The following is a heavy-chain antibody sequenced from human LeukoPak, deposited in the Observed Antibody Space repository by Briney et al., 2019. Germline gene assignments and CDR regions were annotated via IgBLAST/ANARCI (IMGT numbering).Heavy chain of an antibody. CDR3: FDEGIDY. J-gene: IGHJ4*02. CDR1: GYTFTGFY. CDR2: INPNSGDT. D-gene: IGHD3-10*01. Sequence: GASVKVSCKASGYTFTGFYIHWVRQAPGQGLEWMGWINPNSGDTNYAQKFQGRVTMTRDTSISTAYMELSSLRSDDTAVYYCFDEGIDYWGQGTLVTVSS. V-gene: IGHV1-2*02.